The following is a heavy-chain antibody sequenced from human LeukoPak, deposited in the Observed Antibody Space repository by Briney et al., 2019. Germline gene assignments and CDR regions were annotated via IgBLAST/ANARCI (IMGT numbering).Heavy chain of an antibody. CDR2: IYYSGST. CDR3: ARHKDYYYSYMDV. J-gene: IGHJ6*03. CDR1: GGSISTSSYY. V-gene: IGHV4-39*01. Sequence: PSETLSLTCTVSGGSISTSSYYWGWIRQPPGKGLEWIGTIYYSGSTYYNPSLTSRVTISVDTSKNQFSLKLSSVTAADTAVYYCARHKDYYYSYMDVWGKGTTVTISS.